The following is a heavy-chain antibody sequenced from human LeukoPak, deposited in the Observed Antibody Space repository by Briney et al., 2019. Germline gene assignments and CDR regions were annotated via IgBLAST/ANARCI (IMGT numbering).Heavy chain of an antibody. Sequence: SETLSLTCTVSGGPISTYYWSWIRQPAGKGLEWIGRIYTSGSTYYNPSPKSRVTMSVDTSKNQFSLKLSSVTAADTAVYFCARGTVPNAFDIWGQGTMVTVS. CDR3: ARGTVPNAFDI. V-gene: IGHV4-4*07. D-gene: IGHD1/OR15-1a*01. CDR2: IYTSGST. CDR1: GGPISTYY. J-gene: IGHJ3*02.